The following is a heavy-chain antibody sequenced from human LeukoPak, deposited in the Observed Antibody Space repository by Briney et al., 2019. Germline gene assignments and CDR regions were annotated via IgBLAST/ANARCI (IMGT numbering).Heavy chain of an antibody. Sequence: GGSLRLSCAASGFTFSSYGMHWVRQAPGKGLEWVAVISYDGSNKYYADSVKGRFTISRDNSKNTLYLQMNSLRAEDTAVYYCAKDRGRAVAGEYFDYWGQGTLVTVSS. CDR3: AKDRGRAVAGEYFDY. V-gene: IGHV3-30*18. D-gene: IGHD6-19*01. J-gene: IGHJ4*02. CDR1: GFTFSSYG. CDR2: ISYDGSNK.